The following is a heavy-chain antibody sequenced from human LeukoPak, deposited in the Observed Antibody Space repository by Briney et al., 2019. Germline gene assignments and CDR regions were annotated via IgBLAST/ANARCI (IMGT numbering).Heavy chain of an antibody. D-gene: IGHD2-21*01. CDR3: ARGFGDYYYFDY. CDR2: IYYSGST. J-gene: IGHJ4*02. CDR1: GGSISSYY. Sequence: SETLSLTCTVSGGSISSYYWSWIRQPPGKGLEWIGYIYYSGSTNYNPSLKSRVTISVDTSKNQFSLKLSSVTAADTAVYYCARGFGDYYYFDYWSQGTLVTVSS. V-gene: IGHV4-59*01.